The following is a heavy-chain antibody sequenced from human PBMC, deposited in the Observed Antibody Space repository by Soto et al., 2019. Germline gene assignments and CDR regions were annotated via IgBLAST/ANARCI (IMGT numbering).Heavy chain of an antibody. J-gene: IGHJ4*02. V-gene: IGHV3-23*01. D-gene: IGHD3-3*01. CDR1: GFSFASFA. CDR2: ISGSDGKT. Sequence: PGGSLRLSCTTSGFSFASFAMTWVRQAPGKGLEWVATISGSDGKTYYAESVKGRFSISRDTSRSTLYLQMNSLRADDTAIYYCAKWSYLDYWGQGTRVTVSS. CDR3: AKWSYLDY.